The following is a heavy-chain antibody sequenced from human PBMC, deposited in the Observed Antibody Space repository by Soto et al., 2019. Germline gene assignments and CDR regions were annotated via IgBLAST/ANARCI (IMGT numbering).Heavy chain of an antibody. V-gene: IGHV1-58*01. CDR3: ATHREGATYYFDY. D-gene: IGHD1-26*01. Sequence: QMHLVQSGPEVKKPGTSVKVSCKASTFTFTSSAVQWVRQARGQRLEWLGWIVVGSGNTKYAQNFPERVTITRDMSSGTAYLELSSLRSEDTAVYYCATHREGATYYFDYWGQGPLLTVSS. J-gene: IGHJ4*02. CDR2: IVVGSGNT. CDR1: TFTFTSSA.